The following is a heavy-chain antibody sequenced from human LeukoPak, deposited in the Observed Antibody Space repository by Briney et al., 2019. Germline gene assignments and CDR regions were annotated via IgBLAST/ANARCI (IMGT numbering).Heavy chain of an antibody. V-gene: IGHV3-23*01. CDR3: AKGQIAAAGSYYFDY. CDR1: GFTFSSYA. Sequence: GGSLRLSCAASGFTFSSYAMSWVRQAPGKGLEWVSAISGSGGSTYYADSVKGRFTISRDNSKNTLYLQMNSLRAEDTAIYYCAKGQIAAAGSYYFDYWGQGTLVTVSS. CDR2: ISGSGGST. J-gene: IGHJ4*02. D-gene: IGHD6-13*01.